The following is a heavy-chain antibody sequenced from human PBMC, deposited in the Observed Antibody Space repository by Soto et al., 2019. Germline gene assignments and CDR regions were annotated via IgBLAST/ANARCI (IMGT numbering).Heavy chain of an antibody. CDR1: GYTFATYD. J-gene: IGHJ5*01. D-gene: IGHD2-21*01. CDR2: MNPNSGNT. Sequence: QVQLVQSGAEVKTPGASVKVSCKASGYTFATYDINWVRQAPGQGLEWMGWMNPNSGNTGYAQNFHGRLTMTRDTALSVAHMELSSLRNEDTAVYYCARSDGYNFNWLDSWGQGTLVTVSA. CDR3: ARSDGYNFNWLDS. V-gene: IGHV1-8*01.